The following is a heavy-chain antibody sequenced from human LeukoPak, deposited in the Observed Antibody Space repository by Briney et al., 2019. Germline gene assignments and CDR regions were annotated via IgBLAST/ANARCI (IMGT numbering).Heavy chain of an antibody. J-gene: IGHJ5*02. V-gene: IGHV4-38-2*02. CDR2: IYYGGST. D-gene: IGHD3-10*01. CDR3: ARGPMIPHLMVLNWFDP. CDR1: GYSISSGYY. Sequence: SETLSLTCTVSGYSISSGYYWGWIRQPPMKGLEWIGTIYYGGSTYYNPSLKSRVTISVDTSKNQFSLKLSSVTAADTAVYYCARGPMIPHLMVLNWFDPWGQGTLVTVSS.